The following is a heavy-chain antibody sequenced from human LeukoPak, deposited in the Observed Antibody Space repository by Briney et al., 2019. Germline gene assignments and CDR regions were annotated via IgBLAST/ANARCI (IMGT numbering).Heavy chain of an antibody. CDR3: ARVPSLGIGYDSSGYYPNAFDI. J-gene: IGHJ3*02. V-gene: IGHV1-69*05. D-gene: IGHD3-22*01. Sequence: SVKVPCKASGGTFSSYAISWVRQAPGQGLEWMGRIIPIFGTANYAQKFQGRVTMTRDTPTSTVYMELSSLRSEDTAVYYCARVPSLGIGYDSSGYYPNAFDIWGQGTMVTVSS. CDR2: IIPIFGTA. CDR1: GGTFSSYA.